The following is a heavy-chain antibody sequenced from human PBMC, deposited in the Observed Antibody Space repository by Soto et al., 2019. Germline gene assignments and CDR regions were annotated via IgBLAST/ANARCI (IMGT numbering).Heavy chain of an antibody. D-gene: IGHD3-9*01. V-gene: IGHV3-15*01. CDR3: TTDPQWEDILTGYYWDY. CDR2: IKSKTDGGTT. J-gene: IGHJ4*02. CDR1: GFTFSNAW. Sequence: GGSLRLSCAASGFTFSNAWMSWVRQAPGKGLEWVGRIKSKTDGGTTDYAAPVKGRFTISRDDSKNTLYLQMNSLKTEDTAVYYCTTDPQWEDILTGYYWDYWGQGTLVTVSS.